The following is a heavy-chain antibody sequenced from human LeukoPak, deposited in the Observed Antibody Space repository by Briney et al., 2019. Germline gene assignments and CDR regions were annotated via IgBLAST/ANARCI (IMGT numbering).Heavy chain of an antibody. V-gene: IGHV4-59*12. CDR2: IYYSGTT. CDR1: GGSISSYY. D-gene: IGHD3-22*01. J-gene: IGHJ5*02. Sequence: SETLSLTCTVSGGSISSYYWSWIRQPPGKGLEWIGYIYYSGTTNYNPSLKSRVTISVDTSKNQFSLKLSSVTVADTAVYYCARSYSGYSYSSFDPWGQGTLVTVSS. CDR3: ARSYSGYSYSSFDP.